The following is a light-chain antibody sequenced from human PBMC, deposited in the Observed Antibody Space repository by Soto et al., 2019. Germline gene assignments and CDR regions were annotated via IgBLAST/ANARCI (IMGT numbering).Light chain of an antibody. J-gene: IGKJ5*01. CDR3: QQRKSYPIT. Sequence: DIQLTQSPSFLSASVGDRVTITCRASQDINTNLAWYQQKPGKAPKLLIFAASTLQNGVRSRFSGSGSGTEFTVTTTSLQPEDFATYYCQQRKSYPITFGQGTRLEIK. CDR2: AAS. CDR1: QDINTN. V-gene: IGKV1-9*01.